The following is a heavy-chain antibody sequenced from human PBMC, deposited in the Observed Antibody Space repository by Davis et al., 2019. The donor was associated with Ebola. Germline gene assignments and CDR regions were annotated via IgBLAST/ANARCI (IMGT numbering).Heavy chain of an antibody. J-gene: IGHJ4*02. CDR3: ARLPSGSYYFDY. CDR1: GFSLSTSGMC. V-gene: IGHV2-70*11. CDR2: IDWDDDK. Sequence: SGPTLVKPTQTLTLTCTFSGFSLSTSGMCVNWIRQPPGKALEWLARIDWDDDKYYSTSLKTRLTISKDTSKNQVVLTMTNMDPVDTATYFCARLPSGSYYFDYWGQGTLVTVSS. D-gene: IGHD6-6*01.